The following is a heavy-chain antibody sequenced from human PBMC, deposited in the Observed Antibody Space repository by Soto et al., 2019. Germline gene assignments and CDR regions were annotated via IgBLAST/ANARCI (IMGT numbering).Heavy chain of an antibody. CDR2: ISSSSSYI. CDR1: GFTFSSYS. CDR3: ARDVVVVAQTHYYGMDV. D-gene: IGHD2-15*01. V-gene: IGHV3-21*01. Sequence: GGSLRLSCAASGFTFSSYSMNWVRQAPGKGLEWVSSISSSSSYIYYADSVKGRFTISRDNAKNSLYLQMNSLRAEDTAVYYCARDVVVVAQTHYYGMDVWGQGTTVTVSS. J-gene: IGHJ6*02.